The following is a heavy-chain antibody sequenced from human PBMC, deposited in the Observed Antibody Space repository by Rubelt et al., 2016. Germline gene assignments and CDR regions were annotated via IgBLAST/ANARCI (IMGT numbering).Heavy chain of an antibody. J-gene: IGHJ4*02. CDR3: ARHGETSGWFGFEN. CDR1: GFIAGSNY. D-gene: IGHD6-19*01. V-gene: IGHV3-53*01. Sequence: EMQLVESGGGLIQPGGSLRLSCAASGFIAGSNYMSWVRRAPGKGLDWVSVMYSDGFTYYGDSVKVRFTRSRDNSKNTVYLQMNRLRAEDTAVYYWARHGETSGWFGFENWGQGTLVTVSS. CDR2: MYSDGFT.